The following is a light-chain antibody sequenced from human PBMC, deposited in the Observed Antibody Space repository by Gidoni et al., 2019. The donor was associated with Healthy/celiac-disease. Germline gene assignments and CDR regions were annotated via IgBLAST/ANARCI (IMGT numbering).Light chain of an antibody. J-gene: IGKJ2*01. CDR2: DAS. Sequence: EIVLTQSPATLSLSTGERATLSCRASQSVSIYLAWYQQKPGQSPRLLIYDASNSATGIPARFSCSGSGTDFTLTISSLEPEDFAVYYCQQRSNWPRMYTFGQXTKLEIK. CDR3: QQRSNWPRMYT. V-gene: IGKV3-11*01. CDR1: QSVSIY.